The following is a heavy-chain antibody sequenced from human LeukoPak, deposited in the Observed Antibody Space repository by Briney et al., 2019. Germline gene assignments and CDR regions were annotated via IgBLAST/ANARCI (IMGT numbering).Heavy chain of an antibody. D-gene: IGHD3-22*01. CDR2: IYYSGST. V-gene: IGHV4-30-4*08. Sequence: PSQTLSLTCTVSGGSISSGDYYWSWIRQPPGKGLEWIGYIYYSGSTYYNPSLKSRVTISVDTSKNQFSLKLSSVTAADTAVYYCARDIDSDYYDSSGCYDYWGQGTLVTVSS. CDR3: ARDIDSDYYDSSGCYDY. CDR1: GGSISSGDYY. J-gene: IGHJ4*02.